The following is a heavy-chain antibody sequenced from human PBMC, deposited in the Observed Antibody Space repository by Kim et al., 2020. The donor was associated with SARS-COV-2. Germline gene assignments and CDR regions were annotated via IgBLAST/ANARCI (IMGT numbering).Heavy chain of an antibody. J-gene: IGHJ4*02. CDR3: ARGARGWESPH. D-gene: IGHD1-26*01. Sequence: NYAQKLQGRVTMTTDTSTSTAYMELRSLRSDDTAVYYCARGARGWESPHWGQGTLVTVSS. V-gene: IGHV1-18*01.